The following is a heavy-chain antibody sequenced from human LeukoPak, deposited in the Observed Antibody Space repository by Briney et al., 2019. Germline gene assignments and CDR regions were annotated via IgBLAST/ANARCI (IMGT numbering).Heavy chain of an antibody. CDR3: ARDSASCRGCAFDI. CDR1: EFTFTNFW. Sequence: PGGSLRLSCAASEFTFTNFWMSWVRQAPGKGLEWVANTNRGGSEKYYVDSVKGRVTISRVNAMNFLYLQLNSLRVDDTAVYYCARDSASCRGCAFDIWGQGTVVTVSS. V-gene: IGHV3-7*01. D-gene: IGHD2-2*01. CDR2: TNRGGSEK. J-gene: IGHJ3*02.